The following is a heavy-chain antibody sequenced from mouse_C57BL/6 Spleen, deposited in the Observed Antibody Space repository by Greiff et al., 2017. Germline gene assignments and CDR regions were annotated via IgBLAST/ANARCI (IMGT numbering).Heavy chain of an antibody. CDR1: GYTFTSYW. Sequence: QVQLQQPGAELVKPGASVKLSCKASGYTFTSYWMHWVKQRPGQGLEWIGMIHPNSGSTNYNEKFKSKATLTVDKSSSTAYMQLSSLTSEDSAVYYCARRGVITTVVEYYFDYWGQGTTLTVSS. J-gene: IGHJ2*01. CDR2: IHPNSGST. V-gene: IGHV1-64*01. D-gene: IGHD1-1*01. CDR3: ARRGVITTVVEYYFDY.